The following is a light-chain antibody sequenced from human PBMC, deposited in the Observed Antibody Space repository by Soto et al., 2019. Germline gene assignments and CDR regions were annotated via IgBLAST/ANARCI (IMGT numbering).Light chain of an antibody. CDR2: GAS. J-gene: IGKJ3*01. CDR3: QQYGSSFT. Sequence: EIVLSHCPGTLSLSPGERAALSCRSSQSVSSSYLAWYQQKPGQAPRLLIYGASSRATGIPDRFSGSGSGTDFTLTISRLEPEDFAVYYCQQYGSSFTFGPGTKVDIK. V-gene: IGKV3-20*01. CDR1: QSVSSSY.